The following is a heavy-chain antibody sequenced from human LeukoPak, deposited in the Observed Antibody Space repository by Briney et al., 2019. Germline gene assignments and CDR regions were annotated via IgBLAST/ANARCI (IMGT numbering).Heavy chain of an antibody. Sequence: GASVKVSCKASGGTFCSYAISWVRQAPGQGLEWMGGIIPIFGTANYAQKFQGRVTITADDSTSTAYMELSSLRFEETAVYYCAHPPSSYAFYFDYWGQGTLVTVSS. D-gene: IGHD3-16*01. CDR3: AHPPSSYAFYFDY. V-gene: IGHV1-69*01. J-gene: IGHJ4*02. CDR2: IIPIFGTA. CDR1: GGTFCSYA.